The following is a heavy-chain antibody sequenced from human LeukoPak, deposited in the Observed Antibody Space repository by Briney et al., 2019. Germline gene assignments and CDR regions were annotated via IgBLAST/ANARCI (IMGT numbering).Heavy chain of an antibody. J-gene: IGHJ4*02. CDR3: ARLGNRDGYNYFLDY. CDR2: IYYSGST. Sequence: SETLSLTCTVSGGPLSSDYWTWIRQPPGKRLQWIGYIYYSGSTNYNPSLKSRVTISVDTSKNQFSLKLSSVTAADTAVYYCARLGNRDGYNYFLDYWGQGILVTVSS. D-gene: IGHD5-12*01. V-gene: IGHV4-59*08. CDR1: GGPLSSDY.